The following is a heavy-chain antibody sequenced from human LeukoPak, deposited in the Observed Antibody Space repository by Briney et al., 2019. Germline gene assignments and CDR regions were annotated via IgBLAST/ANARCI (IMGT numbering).Heavy chain of an antibody. Sequence: GASVKVSCKASGYTFTTYGISWVRQAPGQGLEWMGWSSAYNGNTNYAQKLQGRVTMPTDTSTSTAYMELRSLRSDDTAVYYCARDDYGDSKGRFDPWGQGTLVTVSS. D-gene: IGHD4-17*01. CDR3: ARDDYGDSKGRFDP. CDR1: GYTFTTYG. J-gene: IGHJ5*02. CDR2: SSAYNGNT. V-gene: IGHV1-18*01.